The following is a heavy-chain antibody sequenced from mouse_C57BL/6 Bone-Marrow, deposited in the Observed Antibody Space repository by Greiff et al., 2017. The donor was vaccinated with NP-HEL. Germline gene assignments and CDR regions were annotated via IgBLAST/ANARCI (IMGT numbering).Heavy chain of an antibody. J-gene: IGHJ4*01. D-gene: IGHD2-4*01. CDR1: GYTFTDYN. CDR2: INPNNGGT. Sequence: EVQLQQSGPELVKPGASVKIPCKASGYTFTDYNMDWVKQSHGKSLEWIGDINPNNGGTIYNQKFKGKATLTVDKSSSTAYMELRSLTSEDTAVYYCARTYDYDVRDAMDYWGHGTSVTVSS. V-gene: IGHV1-18*01. CDR3: ARTYDYDVRDAMDY.